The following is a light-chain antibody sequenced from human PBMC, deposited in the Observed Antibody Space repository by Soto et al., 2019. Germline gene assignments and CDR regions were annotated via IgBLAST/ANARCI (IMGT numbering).Light chain of an antibody. J-gene: IGLJ2*01. Sequence: QPVLTQPRSVSGSPGQSVTISCTGTSSDVGSYNYVSWYQQHPGKAPKLMIYDVSKRPSGVPFRFSGSKSGNTASLTISGLQAEDEADYYCCSFADSYTLVFGGGTKLTVL. CDR3: CSFADSYTLV. CDR1: SSDVGSYNY. CDR2: DVS. V-gene: IGLV2-11*01.